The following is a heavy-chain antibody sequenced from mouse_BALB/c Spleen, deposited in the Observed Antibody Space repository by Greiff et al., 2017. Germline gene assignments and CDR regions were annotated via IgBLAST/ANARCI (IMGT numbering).Heavy chain of an antibody. CDR3: ARRGNYADAWFAY. J-gene: IGHJ3*01. D-gene: IGHD2-1*01. V-gene: IGHV3-2*02. CDR2: ISYSGST. CDR1: GYSITSDYA. Sequence: DVQLQESGPGLVKPSQSLSLTCTVTGYSITSDYAWNWIRQFPGNKLEWMGYISYSGSTSYNPSLKSRISITRDTSKNQFFLQLNSVTTEDTATYYCARRGNYADAWFAYWGQGTLVTVSA.